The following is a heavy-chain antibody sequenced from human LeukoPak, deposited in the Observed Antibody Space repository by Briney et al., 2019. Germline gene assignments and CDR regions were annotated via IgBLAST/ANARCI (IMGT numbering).Heavy chain of an antibody. Sequence: GGSLRLSCAASGFTFTTYWMTWVHQAPGKGLEWVANIKQDGSATYYADSMKGRFTISRDNAKNSLYLQMNSLRADDTAVYYCATSLDTAGGPYWGQGTLVTLSS. V-gene: IGHV3-7*01. CDR3: ATSLDTAGGPY. D-gene: IGHD5-18*01. CDR1: GFTFTTYW. J-gene: IGHJ4*02. CDR2: IKQDGSAT.